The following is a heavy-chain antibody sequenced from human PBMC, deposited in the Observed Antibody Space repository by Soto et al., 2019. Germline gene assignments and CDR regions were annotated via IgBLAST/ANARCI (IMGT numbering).Heavy chain of an antibody. CDR1: GYSFTSYW. D-gene: IGHD4-17*01. CDR3: ARRPLDYAGNAALDY. CDR2: IYPGDSDT. V-gene: IGHV5-51*01. Sequence: EVQLVQSGAEVKKPGESLKISCKGSGYSFTSYWIGWVRQMPGKGLEWMGIIYPGDSDTRYRPSFQRQVTISADKSISTAYLQWSSLKASDTAMYYCARRPLDYAGNAALDYWGQGTLVTVSS. J-gene: IGHJ4*02.